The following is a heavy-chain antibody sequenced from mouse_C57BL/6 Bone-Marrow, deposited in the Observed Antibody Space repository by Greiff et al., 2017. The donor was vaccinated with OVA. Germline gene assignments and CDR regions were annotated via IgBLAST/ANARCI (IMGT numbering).Heavy chain of an antibody. V-gene: IGHV5-4*01. D-gene: IGHD1-1*01. CDR2: ISDGGSYT. CDR1: GFTFSSYA. Sequence: EVQVVESGGGLVKPGGSLKLSCAASGFTFSSYAMSWVRQTPEKRLEWVATISDGGSYTYYPDNVKGRFTISRDNAKNNLYLQMSHLKSEDTAMYDCARVRYYGVPRTGCAYWGQGTLVTVSA. CDR3: ARVRYYGVPRTGCAY. J-gene: IGHJ3*01.